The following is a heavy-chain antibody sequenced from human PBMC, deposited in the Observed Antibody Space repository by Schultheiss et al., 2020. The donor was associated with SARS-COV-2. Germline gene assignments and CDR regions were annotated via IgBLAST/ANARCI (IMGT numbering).Heavy chain of an antibody. J-gene: IGHJ4*02. Sequence: GGSLRLSCAASGFTFSSYGMHWVRQAPGKGLEWVAVISYDGSNKYYADSVKGRFTISRDNSKNTLYLQMNSLRAEDTAVYYCARDFGGYSYGCYDYWGQGTLVTVSS. V-gene: IGHV3-30*03. CDR2: ISYDGSNK. CDR3: ARDFGGYSYGCYDY. CDR1: GFTFSSYG. D-gene: IGHD5-18*01.